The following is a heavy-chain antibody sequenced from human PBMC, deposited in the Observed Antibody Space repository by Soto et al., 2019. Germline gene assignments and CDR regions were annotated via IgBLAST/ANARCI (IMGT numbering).Heavy chain of an antibody. V-gene: IGHV1-18*01. CDR1: GYTFTSYG. Sequence: ASVKVSCKASGYTFTSYGIRWVRQAAGQGLEWMGWISAYNRNTNYAQKLQGRVTMTTDTSTSAAYMELRSLRSDDTAVYYCARVLHYYDSSGPTDFDYWGQGTLVTVSS. D-gene: IGHD3-22*01. CDR2: ISAYNRNT. J-gene: IGHJ4*02. CDR3: ARVLHYYDSSGPTDFDY.